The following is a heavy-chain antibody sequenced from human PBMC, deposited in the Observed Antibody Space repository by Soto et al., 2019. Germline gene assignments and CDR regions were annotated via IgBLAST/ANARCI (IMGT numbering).Heavy chain of an antibody. Sequence: SVKVSCKASGGTFSSYPINWVRQAPGQGLEWMGGIIPFFGTLNYARKFQGRVTITADESTCTAYMELRSLRSEDTAVYYCTGITWFRGMDVWGQGTPVTVSS. J-gene: IGHJ6*02. CDR3: TGITWFRGMDV. V-gene: IGHV1-69*13. CDR2: IIPFFGTL. CDR1: GGTFSSYP. D-gene: IGHD3-10*01.